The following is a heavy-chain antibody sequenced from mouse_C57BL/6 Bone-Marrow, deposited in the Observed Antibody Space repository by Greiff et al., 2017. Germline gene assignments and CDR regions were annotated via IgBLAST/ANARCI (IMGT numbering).Heavy chain of an antibody. J-gene: IGHJ3*01. D-gene: IGHD1-1*01. Sequence: VQLQQPGAELVKPGASVKLSCKASGYTFTSYWMQWVKQRPGQGLEWIGEIDPSDSYTNYNQKFKGKATLTVDTSSSTAYMQLSSLTSEDSAVYYCARPYYYGSSYGFAYWGRGTVVTVTA. CDR2: IDPSDSYT. V-gene: IGHV1-50*01. CDR3: ARPYYYGSSYGFAY. CDR1: GYTFTSYW.